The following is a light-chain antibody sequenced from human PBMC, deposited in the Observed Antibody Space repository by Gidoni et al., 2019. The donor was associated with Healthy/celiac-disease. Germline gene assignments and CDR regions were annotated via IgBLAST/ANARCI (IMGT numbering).Light chain of an antibody. J-gene: IGKJ4*01. CDR3: QQYDNLPLT. CDR2: DAS. CDR1: QDISNY. Sequence: IQMTQSPSSLSASVGDRVTITCQASQDISNYLNWYQQKPGKAPKLLIYDASNLETGVQSRFSGSGSGTDFTLTIRSLQPEDIATYYCQQYDNLPLTFGGGTKVEIK. V-gene: IGKV1-33*01.